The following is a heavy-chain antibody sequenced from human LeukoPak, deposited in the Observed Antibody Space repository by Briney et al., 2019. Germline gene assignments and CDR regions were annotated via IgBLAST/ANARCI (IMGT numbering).Heavy chain of an antibody. CDR3: ARVRDRLSNYY. CDR1: GFIFSDYY. Sequence: GGSLRLSCAVSGFIFSDYYIDWVRQAPGKGLEWVGRGRNKANSFSTVYAESVRDRFTISRDDAKDSVYLQMNSLKTEDTAVYYCARVRDRLSNYYWGQGTLVTVSS. CDR2: GRNKANSFST. D-gene: IGHD3-10*01. J-gene: IGHJ4*02. V-gene: IGHV3-72*01.